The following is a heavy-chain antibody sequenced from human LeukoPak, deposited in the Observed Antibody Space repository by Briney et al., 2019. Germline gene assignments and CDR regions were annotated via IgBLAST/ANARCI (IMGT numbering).Heavy chain of an antibody. Sequence: GGSLTLSCAASGFTFTDYAMSWVRQAPGKGLEWVSTASYYVGKQYHADSVRGRFTVSRDNSRNTVSLQMSSLRVEDTGIYYCAKAGIGADGAGFLCEYWGQGTLVTVSS. CDR3: AKAGIGADGAGFLCEY. CDR2: ASYYVGKQ. CDR1: GFTFTDYA. V-gene: IGHV3-23*01. J-gene: IGHJ4*02. D-gene: IGHD1-1*01.